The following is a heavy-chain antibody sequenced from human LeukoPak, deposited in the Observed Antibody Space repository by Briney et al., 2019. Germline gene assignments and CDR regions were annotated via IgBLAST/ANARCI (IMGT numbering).Heavy chain of an antibody. CDR1: GYTFTGYY. CDR2: INPNSGGT. Sequence: ASVKVSCKASGYTFTGYYMQWVRQAPGQGLEWMGWINPNSGGTNYAQKFQGRVTMTRDTSISTAYMELSRLRSDDTAVYYCAIQSRWFGELFFDYWGQGTLVTVSS. D-gene: IGHD3-10*01. CDR3: AIQSRWFGELFFDY. J-gene: IGHJ4*02. V-gene: IGHV1-2*02.